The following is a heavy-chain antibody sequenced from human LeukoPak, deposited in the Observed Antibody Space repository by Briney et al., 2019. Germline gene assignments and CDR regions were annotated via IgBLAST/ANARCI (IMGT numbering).Heavy chain of an antibody. D-gene: IGHD6-6*01. CDR3: ARLPGRSSSSDY. J-gene: IGHJ4*01. V-gene: IGHV3-21*01. CDR1: GFTLSSHS. Sequence: GGSLRLSCAASGFTLSSHSMNWLRHAPGKGLEWVSSISSSSSYIYYADSVKGRITISRDNAKNSLYLQMDSLRTEDTAMYYCARLPGRSSSSDYWGQGTLVTVSP. CDR2: ISSSSSYI.